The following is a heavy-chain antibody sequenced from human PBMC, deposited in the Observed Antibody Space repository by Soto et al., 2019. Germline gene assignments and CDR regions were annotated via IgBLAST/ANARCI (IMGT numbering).Heavy chain of an antibody. D-gene: IGHD3-9*01. Sequence: PGGSLRLSCGASGFTFSSYWMHWVRQPPGKGLVWVSRINSDGSSSSYADSVKGRFTISRDNAKNTLYLQMNSLRAEDTAVYYCARDQSYFDWLGDNYYGMDVWGQGTTVTVSS. CDR1: GFTFSSYW. CDR2: INSDGSSS. V-gene: IGHV3-74*01. J-gene: IGHJ6*02. CDR3: ARDQSYFDWLGDNYYGMDV.